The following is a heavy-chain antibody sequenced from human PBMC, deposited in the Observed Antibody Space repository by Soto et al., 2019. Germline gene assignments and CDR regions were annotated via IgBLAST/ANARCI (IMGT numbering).Heavy chain of an antibody. CDR3: ARQPPGYCSGGSCLFDY. D-gene: IGHD2-15*01. CDR2: VYYSGST. CDR1: GVSVSSSSYY. V-gene: IGHV4-39*01. Sequence: PSETLSLTCTVSGVSVSSSSYYWGWVRQPPGKGLEWIGSVYYSGSTYYNPSLESRVTISVDTSKNQFSLKLSSVTAADTAVYYCARQPPGYCSGGSCLFDYWGQGTLVTVSS. J-gene: IGHJ4*02.